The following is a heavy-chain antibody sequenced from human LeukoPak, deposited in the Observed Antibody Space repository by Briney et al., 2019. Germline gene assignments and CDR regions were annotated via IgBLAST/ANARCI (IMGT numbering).Heavy chain of an antibody. CDR1: GFSFSSFA. CDR3: AKFNGHPTTNYYMDV. D-gene: IGHD3-10*01. V-gene: IGHV3-23*01. CDR2: IIDTGGAT. J-gene: IGHJ6*04. Sequence: GGSLRLSCAASGFSFSSFAMTWVRQAPGRGLEWVSGIIDTGGATYYADSVKGRFTISRDNSKNTLFLQMNSLRAEDTAVYYCAKFNGHPTTNYYMDVWGEGTTVTVSS.